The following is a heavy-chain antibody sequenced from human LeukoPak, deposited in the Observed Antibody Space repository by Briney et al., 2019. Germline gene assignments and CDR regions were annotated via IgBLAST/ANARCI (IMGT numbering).Heavy chain of an antibody. J-gene: IGHJ4*02. Sequence: PGGSLRLSCVASGFTFNTYGIHWVRQAPGKGLEWVAGISSDGNNKVYSDPVKGLFTISRDNSKNTLYLQMNSLRAEDTAVYYCAKAAYCTSTSCHFSGYAQRPLDSWGQGTLVTVSS. D-gene: IGHD2-2*01. CDR2: ISSDGNNK. CDR3: AKAAYCTSTSCHFSGYAQRPLDS. V-gene: IGHV3-30*18. CDR1: GFTFNTYG.